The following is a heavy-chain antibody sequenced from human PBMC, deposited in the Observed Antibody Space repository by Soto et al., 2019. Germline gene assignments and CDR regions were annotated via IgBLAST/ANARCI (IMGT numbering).Heavy chain of an antibody. CDR3: AKDPTVAGTAEYFQH. CDR1: GFTFSSYA. V-gene: IGHV3-23*01. Sequence: VQLLESGGALVQPGGSLRLSCAASGFTFSSYAMTWVRQAPGKGLEWVSAISASGGSKYYADSVKGRFTISRDNSKNTLYLQMNSLRAEDTAEYYCAKDPTVAGTAEYFQHWGQGTLVTVSS. CDR2: ISASGGSK. J-gene: IGHJ1*01. D-gene: IGHD6-19*01.